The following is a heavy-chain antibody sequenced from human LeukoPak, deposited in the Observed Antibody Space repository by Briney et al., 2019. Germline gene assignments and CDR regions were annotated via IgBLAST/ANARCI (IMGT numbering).Heavy chain of an antibody. V-gene: IGHV4-59*12. CDR2: IYYSGST. Sequence: PSETLSLTCTVSGGSISSYYWSWIRQPPGKGLEWIGYIYYSGSTNYNPSLKSRVTISVDTSKNQFSLKLSSVTAADTAVYYCARGRESIVVVPAASNFDYWGQGTLVTVSS. CDR1: GGSISSYY. CDR3: ARGRESIVVVPAASNFDY. J-gene: IGHJ4*02. D-gene: IGHD2-2*01.